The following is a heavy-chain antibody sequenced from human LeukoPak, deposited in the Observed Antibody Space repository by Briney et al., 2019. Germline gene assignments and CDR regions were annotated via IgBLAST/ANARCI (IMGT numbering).Heavy chain of an antibody. V-gene: IGHV3-23*01. Sequence: GGSLRLSCAASGFAFSNFAMAWVRQAPGKGLEWVSGIRGGAGDTYYADSVKGRFTISRDTSKNTLYLQMNSLRAEDTAVYYCAKDGSGTYPDAFDVWGQGTMVTVSS. CDR3: AKDGSGTYPDAFDV. CDR1: GFAFSNFA. D-gene: IGHD1-26*01. CDR2: IRGGAGDT. J-gene: IGHJ3*01.